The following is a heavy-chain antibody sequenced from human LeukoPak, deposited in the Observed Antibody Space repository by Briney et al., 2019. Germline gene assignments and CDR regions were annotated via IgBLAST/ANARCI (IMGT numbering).Heavy chain of an antibody. J-gene: IGHJ4*02. D-gene: IGHD3-22*01. CDR3: ARWGYFDSSGYFVAEY. CDR2: IHYSGST. V-gene: IGHV4-59*01. Sequence: KPSETLSLTCTVSGGSISSYYWNWIRQPPGKGLEYIGWIHYSGSTDYNPSLKSRVTISLDRSKRQLSLNLRSVTTADTAVYYCARWGYFDSSGYFVAEYRGQGTLVTVSS. CDR1: GGSISSYY.